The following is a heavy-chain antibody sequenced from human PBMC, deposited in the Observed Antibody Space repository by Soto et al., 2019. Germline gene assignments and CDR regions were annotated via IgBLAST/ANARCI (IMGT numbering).Heavy chain of an antibody. J-gene: IGHJ6*02. V-gene: IGHV1-46*01. D-gene: IGHD1-26*01. CDR1: GYIFSSYS. CDR3: ARPQIGGSYWGGIGMDV. Sequence: QVQLVQSGAEVKKPGASVKISCKASGYIFSSYSLHWVRQAPGQGLEWMGIINPSGDGTTYAQKFKGRVPMTRDTSTNTVYMELGSLKSEDTAVYYCARPQIGGSYWGGIGMDVWGQGTTVTVSS. CDR2: INPSGDGT.